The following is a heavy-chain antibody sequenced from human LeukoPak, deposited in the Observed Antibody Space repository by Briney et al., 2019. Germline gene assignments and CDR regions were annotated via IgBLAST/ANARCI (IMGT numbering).Heavy chain of an antibody. CDR3: AGGIVVYYDSSGYGPNDAFDI. V-gene: IGHV1-3*01. CDR2: INAGNGNT. CDR1: GYTFTSYA. J-gene: IGHJ3*02. D-gene: IGHD3-22*01. Sequence: GASVKVSCTASGYTFTSYAMHWVRQAPGQRLEWMGWINAGNGNTKYSQKFQGRVTITKDTSASTAYMELSSLRSEDTAVYYCAGGIVVYYDSSGYGPNDAFDIWGQGTMVTVSS.